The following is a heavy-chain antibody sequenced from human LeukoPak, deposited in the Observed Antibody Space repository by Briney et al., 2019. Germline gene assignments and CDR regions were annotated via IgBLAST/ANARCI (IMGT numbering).Heavy chain of an antibody. J-gene: IGHJ5*02. V-gene: IGHV1-8*03. D-gene: IGHD4-11*01. CDR2: MNPNSGNT. CDR1: GYAFTNYD. Sequence: GASVKVSCKTSGYAFTNYDINWVRHATGQGLEWMGWMNPNSGNTGYAQKFQGRVTITRNTSISTAYMELSSLRSEDTALYYCARGRATVTTHWFDPWGQGTLVTVSS. CDR3: ARGRATVTTHWFDP.